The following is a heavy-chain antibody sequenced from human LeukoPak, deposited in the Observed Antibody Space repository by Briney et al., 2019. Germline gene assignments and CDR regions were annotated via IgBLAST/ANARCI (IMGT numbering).Heavy chain of an antibody. J-gene: IGHJ6*03. Sequence: SETLSLTCTVSGGSISSYYWSWIRQPPGKGLEWIGYIYYSGSTNYNPSLKSRVTISVDTSKNQFSLKLSSVTAADTAVYYCARGAGSSSLGGWYYYYYMDVWGKGTTVTVSS. D-gene: IGHD6-13*01. V-gene: IGHV4-59*01. CDR3: ARGAGSSSLGGWYYYYYMDV. CDR1: GGSISSYY. CDR2: IYYSGST.